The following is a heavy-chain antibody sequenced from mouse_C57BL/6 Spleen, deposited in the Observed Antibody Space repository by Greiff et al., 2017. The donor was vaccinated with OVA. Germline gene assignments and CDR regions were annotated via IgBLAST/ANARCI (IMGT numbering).Heavy chain of an antibody. V-gene: IGHV3-6*01. CDR2: ISYDGSN. CDR3: APMVTYYAMDY. J-gene: IGHJ4*01. Sequence: EVKLQESGPGLVKPSQSLSLTCSVTGYSITSGYYWNWIRQFPGNKLEWMAYISYDGSNNYNPSLKNRISITRDTSKNQFFLKLNSVTTEDTATYYCAPMVTYYAMDYWGQGTSVTVSS. CDR1: GYSITSGYY. D-gene: IGHD2-2*01.